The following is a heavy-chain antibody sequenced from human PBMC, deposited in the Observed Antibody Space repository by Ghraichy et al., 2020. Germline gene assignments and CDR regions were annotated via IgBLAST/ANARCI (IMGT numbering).Heavy chain of an antibody. CDR2: INHSGST. J-gene: IGHJ2*01. V-gene: IGHV4-34*01. CDR3: ARGLLVGTVYFDL. D-gene: IGHD1-26*01. Sequence: SETLSLTCAVYGGSFSGYYWSWIRQPPGKGLEWIGEINHSGSTNYNPSLKSRVTISVDTSKNQFSLKLSSVTAADTAVYYCARGLLVGTVYFDLWGRGTLVXVXS. CDR1: GGSFSGYY.